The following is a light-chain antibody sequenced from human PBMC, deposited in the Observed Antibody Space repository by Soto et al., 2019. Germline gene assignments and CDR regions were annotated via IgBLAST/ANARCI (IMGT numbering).Light chain of an antibody. V-gene: IGKV1-33*01. CDR1: RDITDY. J-gene: IGKJ4*01. CDR3: QQFENVPLT. Sequence: DTQMTQSPSSLSAAVGDRVTITCQASRDITDYLNWYQQKPGKAPKLLIYDASHLETGVPSRFSGSGSGTDFTLTITSLQPADIATYYCQQFENVPLTFGGGTKVEIK. CDR2: DAS.